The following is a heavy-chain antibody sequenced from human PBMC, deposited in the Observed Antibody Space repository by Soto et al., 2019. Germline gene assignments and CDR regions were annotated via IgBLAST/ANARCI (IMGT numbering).Heavy chain of an antibody. CDR1: GFTFSSYG. J-gene: IGHJ4*02. CDR2: ISYDGSNK. Sequence: GGSLRLSCAASGFTFSSYGMHWVRQAPGKGLEWVAVISYDGSNKYYADSVKGRFTISRDNSKNTLYLQMNSLRAEDTAVYYCAKDINYGSGSYYNTSPDYWGQGTLVTVSS. V-gene: IGHV3-30*18. CDR3: AKDINYGSGSYYNTSPDY. D-gene: IGHD3-10*01.